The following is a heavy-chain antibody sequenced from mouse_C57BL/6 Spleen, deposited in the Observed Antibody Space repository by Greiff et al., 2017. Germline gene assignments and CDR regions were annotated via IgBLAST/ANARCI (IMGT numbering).Heavy chain of an antibody. CDR1: GFTFSDYG. V-gene: IGHV5-17*01. CDR3: ARREVYYDYDWFAY. J-gene: IGHJ3*01. CDR2: ISSGSSTI. Sequence: EVQLVESGGGLVKPGGSLKLSCAASGFTFSDYGMHWVRQAPEKGLGWVAYISSGSSTIYYADTVKGRFTISRDNAKNTLFLQMTSLRSEDTAMYYCARREVYYDYDWFAYWGQGTLVTVSA. D-gene: IGHD2-4*01.